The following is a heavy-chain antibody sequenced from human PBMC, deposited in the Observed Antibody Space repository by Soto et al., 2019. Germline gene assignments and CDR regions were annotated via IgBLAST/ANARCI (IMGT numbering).Heavy chain of an antibody. V-gene: IGHV3-20*04. CDR3: ARGPADWMTTAYMEYWYFDL. Sequence: EVQLVESGGGVVRPGGSLRLSCAASGFTFDDYGMSWVRQAPGKGLEWVSGINWNGGSTGYADSVKGRFTISRDNAKNSLYLQMNSLRADDPALYYCARGPADWMTTAYMEYWYFDLWGRGTLVTVSS. D-gene: IGHD4-17*01. CDR1: GFTFDDYG. J-gene: IGHJ2*01. CDR2: INWNGGST.